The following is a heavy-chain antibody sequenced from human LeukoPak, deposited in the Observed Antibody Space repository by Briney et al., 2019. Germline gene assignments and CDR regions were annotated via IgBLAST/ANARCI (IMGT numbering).Heavy chain of an antibody. D-gene: IGHD5-12*01. CDR1: GYTFTSYG. CDR3: AAGYSGYDLHGYYYYYGMDV. Sequence: ASVKVSCKASGYTFTSYGISWVRQAPGQRLEWIGWIVVGSGNTNYAQKFQERVTITRDMSTSTAYMELSSLRSEDTAVYYCAAGYSGYDLHGYYYYYGMDVWGQGTTVTVSS. CDR2: IVVGSGNT. V-gene: IGHV1-58*02. J-gene: IGHJ6*02.